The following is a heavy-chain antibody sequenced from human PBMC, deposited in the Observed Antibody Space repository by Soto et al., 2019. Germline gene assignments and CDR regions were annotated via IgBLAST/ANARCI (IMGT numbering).Heavy chain of an antibody. CDR1: GGSVSSGSYY. V-gene: IGHV4-61*01. Sequence: SETLSLTCSVSGGSVSSGSYYWSWIRQPPGKGVEWIGYIYSSGITNYNPSLKSRVTISVDTSNNQFSLKLSSVTAADTAVYYCARMEEGAHYYYYVMDVRARGSSVPVSS. J-gene: IGHJ6*02. CDR2: IYSSGIT. D-gene: IGHD1-26*01. CDR3: ARMEEGAHYYYYVMDV.